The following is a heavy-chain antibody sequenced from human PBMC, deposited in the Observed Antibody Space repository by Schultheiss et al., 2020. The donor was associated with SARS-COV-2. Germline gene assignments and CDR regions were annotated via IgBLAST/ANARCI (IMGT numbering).Heavy chain of an antibody. J-gene: IGHJ4*02. CDR1: GYTFTSYG. V-gene: IGHV1-18*01. CDR3: ARGGGYIWGSPFDY. D-gene: IGHD3-16*01. Sequence: ASVKVSCKASGYTFTSYGISWVRQAPGQGLEWMGWINPNSGGTNYAQKLQGRVTMTTDTSTSTAYMELSSLKSEDTAVYYCARGGGYIWGSPFDYWGQGTLVTVSS. CDR2: INPNSGGT.